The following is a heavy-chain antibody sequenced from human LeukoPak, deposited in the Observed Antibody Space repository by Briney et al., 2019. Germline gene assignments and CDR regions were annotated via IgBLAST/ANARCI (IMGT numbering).Heavy chain of an antibody. CDR1: GYSFTSYW. CDR2: IYPGDSDT. Sequence: GESLKISCKGSGYSFTSYWIGWVRQMPGKGLEWMGIIYPGDSDTRYSPSFQDQVTISADKSISTAYLQWSSLKASDTAMYYCARSRYCSSTSCYIWDYWGQGTLVTVSS. V-gene: IGHV5-51*01. J-gene: IGHJ4*02. CDR3: ARSRYCSSTSCYIWDY. D-gene: IGHD2-2*02.